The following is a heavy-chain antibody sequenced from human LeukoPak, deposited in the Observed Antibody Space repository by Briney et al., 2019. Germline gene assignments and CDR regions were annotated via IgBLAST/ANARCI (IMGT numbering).Heavy chain of an antibody. CDR2: ISYDGSNK. Sequence: GGSLRLSCAASGFTFSSYAMHWVRQAPGKGLEWVAVISYDGSNKYYADSVKGRFTISRDNSKNTLYLQMNSLRAEDTAVYYCARSYYYDSSGSPDYWGQGTLATVSS. J-gene: IGHJ4*02. D-gene: IGHD3-22*01. CDR1: GFTFSSYA. CDR3: ARSYYYDSSGSPDY. V-gene: IGHV3-30-3*01.